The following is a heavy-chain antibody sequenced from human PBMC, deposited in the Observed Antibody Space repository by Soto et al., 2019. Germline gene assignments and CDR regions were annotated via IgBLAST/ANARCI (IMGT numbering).Heavy chain of an antibody. D-gene: IGHD2-2*01. J-gene: IGHJ6*02. V-gene: IGHV1-18*01. CDR3: ARERCSSTSCYQDYYYYGMDV. CDR1: GYTFTSYG. CDR2: ISAYNGNT. Sequence: ASVKVSCKASGYTFTSYGISWVRQAPGQGPEWMGWISAYNGNTNYAQKLQGRVTMTTDTSTSTAYMELRSLRSDDTAVYYCARERCSSTSCYQDYYYYGMDVWGQGTTVTVSS.